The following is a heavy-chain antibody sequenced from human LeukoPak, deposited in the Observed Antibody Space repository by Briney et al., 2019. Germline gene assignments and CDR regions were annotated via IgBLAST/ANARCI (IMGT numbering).Heavy chain of an antibody. Sequence: SETLSLTCTVSGGSVSSYYWSWIRQPAGKGLEWIGRIYTSGSTNYNPSLKSRVTVSVDTSKNQFSLKLSSVTAADTAVYYCAREFPSEQQLGNWFDPWGQGTLVTVSS. D-gene: IGHD6-13*01. V-gene: IGHV4-4*07. CDR1: GGSVSSYY. CDR2: IYTSGST. J-gene: IGHJ5*02. CDR3: AREFPSEQQLGNWFDP.